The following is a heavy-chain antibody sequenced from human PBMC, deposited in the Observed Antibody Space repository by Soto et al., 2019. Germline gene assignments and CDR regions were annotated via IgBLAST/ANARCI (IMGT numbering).Heavy chain of an antibody. CDR2: ISYDENNK. V-gene: IGHV3-30*18. CDR3: AKVLTGDLDY. Sequence: QVQLVESGGGVVQPGRSLRLSCAASGFTFSSYGMNWVRQAPGKGLEWVAVISYDENNKYYADSVKGRFTIYRDNSKNTLYLQMNSLRAEDTAVYYCAKVLTGDLDYWGQGTLVTVSS. CDR1: GFTFSSYG. D-gene: IGHD7-27*01. J-gene: IGHJ4*02.